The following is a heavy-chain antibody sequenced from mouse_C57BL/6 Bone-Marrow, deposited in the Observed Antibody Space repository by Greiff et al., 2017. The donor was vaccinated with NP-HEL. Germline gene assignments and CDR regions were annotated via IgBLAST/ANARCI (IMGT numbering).Heavy chain of an antibody. CDR2: IDPETGGT. CDR3: TRSEELRDYAMDY. D-gene: IGHD1-1*01. J-gene: IGHJ4*01. CDR1: GYTFTDYE. Sequence: VQLQQSGAELVRPGASVTLSCKASGYTFTDYEMHWVKQTPVHGLEWIGAIDPETGGTAYNQKFKGKAILTADQSSSTAYMGLRSLTSEDSAVYYCTRSEELRDYAMDYWGQGTSVTVSS. V-gene: IGHV1-15*01.